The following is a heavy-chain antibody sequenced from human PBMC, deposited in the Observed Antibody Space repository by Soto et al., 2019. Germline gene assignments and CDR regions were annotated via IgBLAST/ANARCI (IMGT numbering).Heavy chain of an antibody. V-gene: IGHV1-69*13. CDR1: AGTFSSYA. J-gene: IGHJ4*02. D-gene: IGHD3-3*01. CDR2: IIPIFGTA. CDR3: ARGTTYYDFWSGYFSDY. Sequence: GASVKVSCKGSAGTFSSYAISWVRQAPGQGLEWMGGIIPIFGTANYAQKFQGRVTITADESTSTAYMELSSLRSEDTAVYYCARGTTYYDFWSGYFSDYWGQGTLVPVSS.